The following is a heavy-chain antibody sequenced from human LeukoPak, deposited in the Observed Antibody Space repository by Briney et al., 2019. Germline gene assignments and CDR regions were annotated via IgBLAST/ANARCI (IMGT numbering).Heavy chain of an antibody. V-gene: IGHV4-59*11. Sequence: SETLSLTCTVSGGSFSSHYWSWIRQPPGKGLEWIGYISYIGSTNYNPSLKSRVTISVDTSNNQFSLKLSSVTAAGAAVYFCAGDPTTVTKGLEIWGQGTMVTVSS. CDR3: AGDPTTVTKGLEI. J-gene: IGHJ3*02. CDR1: GGSFSSHY. CDR2: ISYIGST. D-gene: IGHD4-17*01.